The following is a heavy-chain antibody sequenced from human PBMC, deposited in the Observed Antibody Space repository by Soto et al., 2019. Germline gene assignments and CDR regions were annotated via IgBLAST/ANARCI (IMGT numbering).Heavy chain of an antibody. D-gene: IGHD3-22*01. V-gene: IGHV1-46*01. CDR3: AETRIRAYYSGSSGIDDAFDI. CDR2: INPSFGSA. J-gene: IGHJ3*02. CDR1: GYTFTTYY. Sequence: ASVKVSCKASGYTFTTYYMHWVRQAPGQGLEWLGVINPSFGSASYAQKFQGRVTMTRDTSTNTVYMELSSLRSEDTAVYYCAETRIRAYYSGSSGIDDAFDIWGQGTMVTVSS.